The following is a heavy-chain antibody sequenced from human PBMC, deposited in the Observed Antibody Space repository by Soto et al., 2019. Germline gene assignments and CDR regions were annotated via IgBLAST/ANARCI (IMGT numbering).Heavy chain of an antibody. Sequence: EVQLVESGGGLVKPGGSLRLSCAASGFTFSSYTMNWVRQAPGKGLEWVSSISSSSSYIYYADSVKGRFTISRDNAKNTMYLQMHSLRAEDTAVYYVAEVDWTTPQMPRTYYDYGMDVWGQGTTVTVSS. J-gene: IGHJ6*02. CDR1: GFTFSSYT. CDR3: AEVDWTTPQMPRTYYDYGMDV. V-gene: IGHV3-21*01. D-gene: IGHD2-2*01. CDR2: ISSSSSYI.